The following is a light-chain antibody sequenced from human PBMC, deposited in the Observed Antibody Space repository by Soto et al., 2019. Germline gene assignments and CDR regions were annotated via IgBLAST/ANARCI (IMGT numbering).Light chain of an antibody. CDR3: TSYTGSSTLV. Sequence: QSALTQPASVSGSPGQSITISCTGTSSDVGGYDYVSWYQQHPGKAPKLMIHDVSNRPSGVANRFSGSKSGNTASLTISGLQAEDEADYYCTSYTGSSTLVFGTGTKLTVL. CDR2: DVS. J-gene: IGLJ1*01. CDR1: SSDVGGYDY. V-gene: IGLV2-14*01.